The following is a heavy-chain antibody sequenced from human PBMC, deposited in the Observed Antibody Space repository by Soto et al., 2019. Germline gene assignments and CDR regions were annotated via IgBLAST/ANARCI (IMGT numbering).Heavy chain of an antibody. CDR2: IYYSGST. Sequence: QVQLQESGPGLVKPSETLSLTCTVSGGSVSSGSYYWSWIRQPPGKGLEWIGYIYYSGSTNYNPSLKSRVTISVDTSKNQFSLKLSSVTAADTAVYYWASMDSGYDRYYFDYWGQGTLVTVSS. D-gene: IGHD5-12*01. CDR1: GGSVSSGSYY. J-gene: IGHJ4*02. CDR3: ASMDSGYDRYYFDY. V-gene: IGHV4-61*01.